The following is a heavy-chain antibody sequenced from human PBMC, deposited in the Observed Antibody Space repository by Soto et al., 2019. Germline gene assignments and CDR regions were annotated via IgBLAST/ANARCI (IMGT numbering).Heavy chain of an antibody. CDR3: AKDRDDSSGY. Sequence: PGGSLRLSCAASGLPFSIYAMSLVRQAPGKGLEWVSAISVSGGSTYYADSVKGRFTISRDNSKNTLYLQMNSLRAEDTAVYYCAKDRDDSSGYWGQGTLVTVSS. CDR2: ISVSGGST. J-gene: IGHJ4*02. V-gene: IGHV3-23*01. CDR1: GLPFSIYA. D-gene: IGHD3-22*01.